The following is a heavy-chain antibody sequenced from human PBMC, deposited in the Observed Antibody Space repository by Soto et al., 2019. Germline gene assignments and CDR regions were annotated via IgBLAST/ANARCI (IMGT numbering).Heavy chain of an antibody. CDR1: GYTFTSYG. Sequence: ASVKVSCKASGYTFTSYGISWGRQAPGQGLEWMGWISAYNGNTNYAQKLQGRVTMTTDTSTSTAYMELRSLRSDDTAVYYCARGGYDILTGYSEFDYWGQGTLVTVSS. CDR3: ARGGYDILTGYSEFDY. CDR2: ISAYNGNT. V-gene: IGHV1-18*01. D-gene: IGHD3-9*01. J-gene: IGHJ4*02.